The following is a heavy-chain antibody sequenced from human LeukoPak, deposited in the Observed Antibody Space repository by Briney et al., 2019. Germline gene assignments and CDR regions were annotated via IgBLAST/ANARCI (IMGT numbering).Heavy chain of an antibody. J-gene: IGHJ4*02. D-gene: IGHD1-26*01. CDR1: GFTFSSYG. CDR3: AKVFKGAIL. Sequence: GGSLRLSCAASGFTFSSYGMSWVRQAPGKGLEWVSSISGSGGSTYYADSVKGRFSISGDNSKNTLYVQMNSLRAEDTAVYYCAKVFKGAILWGQGTLVTVSS. CDR2: ISGSGGST. V-gene: IGHV3-23*01.